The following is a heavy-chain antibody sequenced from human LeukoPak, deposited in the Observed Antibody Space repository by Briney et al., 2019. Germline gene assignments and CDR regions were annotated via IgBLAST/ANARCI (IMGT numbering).Heavy chain of an antibody. Sequence: GGSLRLSCAASGFTFSSYWMSWVRQAPGKGLEWVANIKQDGSEKYYVDSVKGRFTISRDNAKNSLYLQMNSLRAEDTAVYYCARNRVRVRGVISPNDYWGQGTLVTVSS. V-gene: IGHV3-7*01. J-gene: IGHJ4*02. D-gene: IGHD3-10*01. CDR3: ARNRVRVRGVISPNDY. CDR2: IKQDGSEK. CDR1: GFTFSSYW.